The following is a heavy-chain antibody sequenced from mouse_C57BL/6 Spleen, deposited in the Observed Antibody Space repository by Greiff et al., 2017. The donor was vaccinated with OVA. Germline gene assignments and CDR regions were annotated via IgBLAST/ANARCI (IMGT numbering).Heavy chain of an antibody. CDR1: GYTFTSYW. J-gene: IGHJ2*01. CDR2: IHPNRGST. Sequence: QVQLQQPGAELVKPGASVKLSCKASGYTFTSYWMHWVKQRPGQGLEWIGMIHPNRGSTNYNEKFKSKATLPVDQSSSTAYMQLSSLTSEDSAVYYCARTASRSNYLDYWGQGTTLTVSS. D-gene: IGHD5-1*01. V-gene: IGHV1-64*01. CDR3: ARTASRSNYLDY.